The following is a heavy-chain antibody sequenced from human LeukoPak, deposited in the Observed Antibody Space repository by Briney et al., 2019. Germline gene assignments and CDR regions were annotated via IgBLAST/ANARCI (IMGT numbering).Heavy chain of an antibody. Sequence: ASVKVSCKASGYTFTSYDINWVRQAPGQGLEWMGWINPHSGGTKYAQKFQGRVTMTRDTSLSTAYMELSRLTFDDTAVFFCARSTGWSKFDPWGQGTLVTVSS. CDR3: ARSTGWSKFDP. CDR1: GYTFTSYD. V-gene: IGHV1-2*02. CDR2: INPHSGGT. J-gene: IGHJ5*02. D-gene: IGHD2-8*02.